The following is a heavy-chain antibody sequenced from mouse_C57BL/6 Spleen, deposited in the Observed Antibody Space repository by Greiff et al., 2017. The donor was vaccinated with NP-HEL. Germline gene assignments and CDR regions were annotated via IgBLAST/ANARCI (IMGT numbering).Heavy chain of an antibody. Sequence: QVQLQQPGAELVMPGASVKLSCKASGYTFTSYWMHWVKQRPGQGLEWIGEIDPSDSYTNYNQKFKGKSTLTVDKSSSTAYMQLSSLTSEDSAVYYGATPFYYGIRSPFAYWAKGTLFPFS. CDR3: ATPFYYGIRSPFAY. V-gene: IGHV1-69*01. CDR1: GYTFTSYW. J-gene: IGHJ3*01. D-gene: IGHD1-1*01. CDR2: IDPSDSYT.